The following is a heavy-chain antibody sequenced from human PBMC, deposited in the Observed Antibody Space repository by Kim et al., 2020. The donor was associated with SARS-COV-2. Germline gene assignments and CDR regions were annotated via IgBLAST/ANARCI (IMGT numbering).Heavy chain of an antibody. J-gene: IGHJ6*02. V-gene: IGHV3-9*01. CDR3: SKDISTGGSANGYYYGMDV. CDR2: ISWNGRSL. Sequence: GGSLRLSCLASGFTFDDYGMHWVRQAPGKGLEWVSGISWNGRSLDYGDSVKGRFTTSRDNAKNSLYLQMNSLRPDDTALYFCSKDISTGGSANGYYYGMDVWGQGTTVTVSS. D-gene: IGHD3-10*01. CDR1: GFTFDDYG.